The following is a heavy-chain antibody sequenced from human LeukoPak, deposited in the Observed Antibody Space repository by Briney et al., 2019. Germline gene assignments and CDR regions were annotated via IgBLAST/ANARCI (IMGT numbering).Heavy chain of an antibody. D-gene: IGHD3-22*01. CDR1: GGSVTFSSYY. CDR3: VRSTRDSSGYYYYFDY. CDR2: IDYSGST. V-gene: IGHV4-39*01. Sequence: PSETLSLTCIVSGGSVTFSSYYWGWIRQPPGKGLEWIGSIDYSGSTYYNPSLKSRLSISVETTKNQFSLRLSSVTAADTAVYYCVRSTRDSSGYYYYFDYWGQGVLVPVSS. J-gene: IGHJ4*02.